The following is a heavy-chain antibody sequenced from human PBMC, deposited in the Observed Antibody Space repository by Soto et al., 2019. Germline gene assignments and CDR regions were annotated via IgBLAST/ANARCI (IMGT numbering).Heavy chain of an antibody. CDR3: ARSTGYCTNGVCYYYYGMDV. J-gene: IGHJ6*02. D-gene: IGHD2-8*01. CDR2: IIPIFGTA. Sequence: QVQLVQSGAEVKKPGSSVKVSCKASGGTFCSYAISWVRQAPGQGLEWMGGIIPIFGTANYAQKFQGRVTITADESTSTAYMELSSLRSEDTAVYYCARSTGYCTNGVCYYYYGMDVWGQGTTVTVSS. CDR1: GGTFCSYA. V-gene: IGHV1-69*01.